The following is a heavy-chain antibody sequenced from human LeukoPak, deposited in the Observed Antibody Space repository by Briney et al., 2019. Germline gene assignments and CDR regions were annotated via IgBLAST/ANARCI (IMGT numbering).Heavy chain of an antibody. CDR1: GGTFSSYA. Sequence: PVKVSCKASGGTFSSYAISWVRQAPRQGLEWMEGIIPIFGTANYAQKFQGRVTITADESTSTAYMELSSLRSENTAVYYCARAHSGYDNYYFDYWGQGTLVTVSS. J-gene: IGHJ4*02. CDR3: ARAHSGYDNYYFDY. V-gene: IGHV1-69*13. D-gene: IGHD5-12*01. CDR2: IIPIFGTA.